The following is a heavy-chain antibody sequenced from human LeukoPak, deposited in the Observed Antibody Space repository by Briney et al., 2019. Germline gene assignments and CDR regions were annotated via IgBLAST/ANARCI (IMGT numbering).Heavy chain of an antibody. J-gene: IGHJ4*02. V-gene: IGHV1-3*01. CDR2: INAGNGNT. CDR1: GYTFTSYA. CDR3: ARGTVTTLRGGFDY. D-gene: IGHD4-17*01. Sequence: AASVKVSCKASGYTFTSYAMHWVRQAPGQRLEWMGWINAGNGNTKYSQKFQGRVTITRDTSASTAYMELSSLRSEDTAVYYCARGTVTTLRGGFDYRGQGTLVTVSS.